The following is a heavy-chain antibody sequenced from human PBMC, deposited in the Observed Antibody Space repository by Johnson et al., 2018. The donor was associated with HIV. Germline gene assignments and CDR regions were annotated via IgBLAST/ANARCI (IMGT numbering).Heavy chain of an antibody. CDR3: GRGDYGGELGAFDI. Sequence: QVQLVESGGGVVQPGRSLRLSCAASGFTFSSYAMHWVRQAPGKGLEWVAVISYDGSNKYYADSVKGRFTISRDNSKNTLYLQMNSLRAEDTAVYYGGRGDYGGELGAFDIWCQGTMVTVSS. J-gene: IGHJ3*02. D-gene: IGHD4-23*01. CDR2: ISYDGSNK. CDR1: GFTFSSYA. V-gene: IGHV3-30*03.